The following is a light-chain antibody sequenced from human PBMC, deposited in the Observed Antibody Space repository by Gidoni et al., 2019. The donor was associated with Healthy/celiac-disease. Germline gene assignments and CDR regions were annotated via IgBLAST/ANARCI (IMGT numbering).Light chain of an antibody. J-gene: IGKJ1*01. CDR1: QSISSY. Sequence: DIQMPQSPSSLSASVGDRVTITCRASQSISSYLNWYQQKPGKAPRLLIYAASSMQSGIPSRFSGSGSGTEFTLTISSLQPEDFATYYCQQSNSTPLTFGQGTKVDIK. CDR3: QQSNSTPLT. V-gene: IGKV1-39*01. CDR2: AAS.